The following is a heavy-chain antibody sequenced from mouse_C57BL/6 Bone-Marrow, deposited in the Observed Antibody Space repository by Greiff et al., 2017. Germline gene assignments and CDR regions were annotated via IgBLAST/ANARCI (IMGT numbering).Heavy chain of an antibody. CDR2: IDPEDGDT. V-gene: IGHV14-2*01. CDR1: GFNINDYY. D-gene: IGHD1-1*01. Sequence: EVLLVESGAELVKPGASVKLSCTASGFNINDYYMHWVKQRTEQGLEWIGRIDPEDGDTKYDPKFQGKATITADTSSNTAYLQLSSLTSEDTAVYYCAGGSVCGSSLDAMDYWGQGTSVTVSS. J-gene: IGHJ4*01. CDR3: AGGSVCGSSLDAMDY.